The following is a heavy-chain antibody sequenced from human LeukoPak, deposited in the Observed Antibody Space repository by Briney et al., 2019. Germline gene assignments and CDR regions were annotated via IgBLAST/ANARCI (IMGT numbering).Heavy chain of an antibody. J-gene: IGHJ6*02. V-gene: IGHV4-34*01. CDR2: INHSGST. D-gene: IGHD4-17*01. CDR1: GGSFSGYY. Sequence: NTSETLSLTCAVYGGSFSGYYWSWIRQPPGKGLEWIGEINHSGSTNYNPSLKSRVTISVDTSKNQFSLKLSSVTAADTAVYYCARSAYGDYVRYGMDVWGQGTTVTVSS. CDR3: ARSAYGDYVRYGMDV.